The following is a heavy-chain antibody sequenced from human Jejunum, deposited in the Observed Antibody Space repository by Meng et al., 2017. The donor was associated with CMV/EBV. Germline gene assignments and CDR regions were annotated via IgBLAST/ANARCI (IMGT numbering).Heavy chain of an antibody. CDR2: IYSGGTT. D-gene: IGHD5-12*01. CDR3: ARARGYTTSGSFDC. CDR1: GFTVNSYF. J-gene: IGHJ4*02. V-gene: IGHV3-53*01. Sequence: EVGGALIPPGGSLGLSCAASGFTVNSYFMSWVRQAPGKGLEWVSIIYSGGTTYYADSVKGRFTISRDISKNTLYLQMTSLRADDTAVYYCARARGYTTSGSFDCWGQGTLVTVPS.